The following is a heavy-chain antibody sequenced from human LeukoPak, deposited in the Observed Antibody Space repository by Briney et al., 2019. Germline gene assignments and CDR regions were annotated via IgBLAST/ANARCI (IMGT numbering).Heavy chain of an antibody. CDR1: GGTFSSYA. CDR3: ARENGELSLGFDY. J-gene: IGHJ4*02. CDR2: IIPIFGTA. V-gene: IGHV1-69*05. D-gene: IGHD3-16*02. Sequence: SVKVSYKASGGTFSSYAISWVRQAPGQGLEWMGRIIPIFGTANYAQKFQGRVTITTDESTSTAYMELSSLRSEDTAVYYCARENGELSLGFDYWGQGTLVTVSS.